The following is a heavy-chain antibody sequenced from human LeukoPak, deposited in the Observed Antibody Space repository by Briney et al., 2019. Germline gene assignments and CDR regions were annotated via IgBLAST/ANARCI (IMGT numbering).Heavy chain of an antibody. CDR3: ARDIGRQSPFDY. V-gene: IGHV4-61*01. Sequence: PSETLSLTCTVSGGSISSGSYYWSWIRQPPGKGPEWIGYIYYSGSTNYNPSLKSRVTISVDKSKNQFSLKLSSVTAADTAVYYCARDIGRQSPFDYWGQGTLVTVSS. CDR1: GGSISSGSYY. D-gene: IGHD1-14*01. J-gene: IGHJ4*02. CDR2: IYYSGST.